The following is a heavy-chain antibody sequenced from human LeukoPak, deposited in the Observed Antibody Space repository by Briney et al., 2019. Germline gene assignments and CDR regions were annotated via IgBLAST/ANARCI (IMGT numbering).Heavy chain of an antibody. J-gene: IGHJ3*02. D-gene: IGHD3-22*01. CDR1: GGSLSSYY. V-gene: IGHV4-59*01. CDR2: IYYSGST. Sequence: SETLSLTCTVSGGSLSSYYWSWIRQPPGKGLEWIGYIYYSGSTNYNPSLKSRVTISVDTSKNQFSLKLSSVTAADTAVYYCARDKPDSSGYPMDAFDIWGQGTMVTVSS. CDR3: ARDKPDSSGYPMDAFDI.